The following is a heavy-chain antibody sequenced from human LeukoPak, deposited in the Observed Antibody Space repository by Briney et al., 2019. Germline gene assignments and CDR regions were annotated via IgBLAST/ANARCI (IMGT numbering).Heavy chain of an antibody. CDR2: ISGGGDGT. D-gene: IGHD3-10*01. J-gene: IGHJ4*02. Sequence: GGSLRLSCAASGFTFSTYAMTWVRQAPGKGLEWVSTISGGGDGTHYADSVKGRFTISRDNSKNTLYLQMSNLRADDTAVYYCAKDLLVSGTYFDYWGQGTLVPVSS. CDR1: GFTFSTYA. CDR3: AKDLLVSGTYFDY. V-gene: IGHV3-23*01.